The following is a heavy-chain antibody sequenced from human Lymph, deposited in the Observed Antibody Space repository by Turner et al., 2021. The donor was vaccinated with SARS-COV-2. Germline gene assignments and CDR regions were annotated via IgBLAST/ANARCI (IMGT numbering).Heavy chain of an antibody. CDR2: IYSGGST. CDR1: DFIVSSNS. Sequence: EVQLVESGGGLIQPGGSLRLSCSASDFIVSSNSMTWVRQAPGKGLEWVSIIYSGGSTFYADSVKGRFTISRDNSRNTLYLQMNSLRAEDTAVYYCARVLPYGDYFDYWGQGTLVTVSS. CDR3: ARVLPYGDYFDY. J-gene: IGHJ4*02. D-gene: IGHD4-17*01. V-gene: IGHV3-53*01.